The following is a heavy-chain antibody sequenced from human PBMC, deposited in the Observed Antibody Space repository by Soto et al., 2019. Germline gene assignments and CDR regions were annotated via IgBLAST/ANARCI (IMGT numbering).Heavy chain of an antibody. CDR1: GDSVSSNSAA. CDR3: ASSIHYYDSSGPNAFDI. V-gene: IGHV6-1*01. Sequence: SQTLSLTCAISGDSVSSNSAAWNWIRQSPSRGLEWPGRTYYRSKWYNDYAVSVKSRITINPDTSKNQFSLQLNSVTPEDTAVYYCASSIHYYDSSGPNAFDIWGQGTMVTVSS. D-gene: IGHD3-22*01. J-gene: IGHJ3*02. CDR2: TYYRSKWYN.